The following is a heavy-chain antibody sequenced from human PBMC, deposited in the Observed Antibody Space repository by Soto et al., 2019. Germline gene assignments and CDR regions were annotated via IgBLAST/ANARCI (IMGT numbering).Heavy chain of an antibody. V-gene: IGHV3-53*01. Sequence: LRLSCAASGFSVSSNYWNWVRQAPGKGLEWVSVIFTAGSTYYSDSVKGRFTISRDNSKNTLYLQMNSLRAEDTAVYYCVRSDSSGWPDAFDIWGQGTMVTVSS. CDR3: VRSDSSGWPDAFDI. J-gene: IGHJ3*02. CDR2: IFTAGST. CDR1: GFSVSSNY. D-gene: IGHD6-19*01.